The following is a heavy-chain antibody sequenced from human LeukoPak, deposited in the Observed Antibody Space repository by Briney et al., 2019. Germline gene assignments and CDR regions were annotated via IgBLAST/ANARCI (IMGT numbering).Heavy chain of an antibody. CDR2: INPNSGGT. CDR3: ARDLSHRYYHSTGYAFDY. CDR1: GYTFTDYY. Sequence: GASVKVSCRTSGYTFTDYYMHWVRQAPGQGLEWMGWINPNSGGTNYAQKFQGRVTMTRDTSTSTVYMDLSSLRSEDTAVYYCARDLSHRYYHSTGYAFDYWGQGTLVTVSS. V-gene: IGHV1-2*02. J-gene: IGHJ4*02. D-gene: IGHD3-22*01.